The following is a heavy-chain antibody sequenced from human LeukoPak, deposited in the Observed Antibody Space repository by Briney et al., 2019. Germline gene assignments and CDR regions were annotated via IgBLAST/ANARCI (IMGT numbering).Heavy chain of an antibody. V-gene: IGHV1-46*01. CDR2: INPSGGST. CDR3: ARGPRVATMNNWFDP. J-gene: IGHJ5*02. D-gene: IGHD5-12*01. CDR1: GYTFTSYY. Sequence: ASVKVSCKASGYTFTSYYMHWVRQAPGQGLEWMGIINPSGGSTSYAQKFQGRVTMTRDMSTSTVYMELSSLRSEDTAVYYCARGPRVATMNNWFDPWGQGTLVTVSS.